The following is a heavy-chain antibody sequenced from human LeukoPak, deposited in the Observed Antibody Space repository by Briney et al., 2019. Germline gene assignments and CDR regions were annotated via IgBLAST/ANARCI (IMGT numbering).Heavy chain of an antibody. CDR2: IYYSGST. CDR1: GGSISSYY. D-gene: IGHD5-18*01. V-gene: IGHV4-59*01. CDR3: ARSRGYRYGPNFDFDY. J-gene: IGHJ4*02. Sequence: TSETLSLTCTVSGGSISSYYWSWIRQPPGKGLEWIGYIYYSGSTNYNPSLKSRVTISVDTSKNQFSLKLSSVTAADTAVYYCARSRGYRYGPNFDFDYWGQGTLVTVSS.